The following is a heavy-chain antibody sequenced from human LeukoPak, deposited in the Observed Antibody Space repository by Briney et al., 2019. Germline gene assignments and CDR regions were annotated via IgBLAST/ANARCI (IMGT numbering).Heavy chain of an antibody. Sequence: GGSLRLSCTASGFTFIEYSMNWVRQVPRKGLEWISYIGIDSGNTKYADSVRGRFTISADKAKNSLYLQMNSLRVEDTAVYYCARDHNYAFDNWGQGTLVSVAS. D-gene: IGHD1-1*01. J-gene: IGHJ4*02. V-gene: IGHV3-48*01. CDR3: ARDHNYAFDN. CDR1: GFTFIEYS. CDR2: IGIDSGNT.